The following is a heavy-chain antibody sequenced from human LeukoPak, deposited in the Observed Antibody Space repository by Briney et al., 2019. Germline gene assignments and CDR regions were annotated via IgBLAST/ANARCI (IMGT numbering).Heavy chain of an antibody. CDR2: IRWNSGSI. Sequence: PGRSLRLSCAASGFTFDDYAMHWVRQAPGKGLEWVSGIRWNSGSIGYADSVKGRFTISRDNAKNSLYLQMNSLRAEDTALYYCAKVKRWLQLVGAFDIWGQGTMVTASS. V-gene: IGHV3-9*01. D-gene: IGHD5-24*01. CDR1: GFTFDDYA. J-gene: IGHJ3*02. CDR3: AKVKRWLQLVGAFDI.